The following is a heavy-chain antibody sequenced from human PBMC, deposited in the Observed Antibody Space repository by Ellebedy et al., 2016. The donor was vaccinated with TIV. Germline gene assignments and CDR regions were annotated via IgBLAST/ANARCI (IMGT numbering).Heavy chain of an antibody. D-gene: IGHD1-14*01. V-gene: IGHV1-18*01. CDR1: GYMFTNLA. J-gene: IGHJ4*02. CDR2: ISTENRNT. CDR3: ARDQSTAIFDF. Sequence: AASVKVSCKTSGYMFTNLAIAWVRQAPGQGLEWMGWISTENRNTNYEQKFQGRVTLTTDQSPNTAYMELTNLRSDDTAVYYCARDQSTAIFDFWGQGTLVTVSS.